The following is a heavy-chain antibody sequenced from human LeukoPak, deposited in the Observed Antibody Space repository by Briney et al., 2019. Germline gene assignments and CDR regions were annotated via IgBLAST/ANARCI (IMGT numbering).Heavy chain of an antibody. CDR2: SSTTGNTI. CDR3: ARRGGGGRSDALDI. CDR1: GFTFSAYS. D-gene: IGHD2-21*01. Sequence: PGGSLLLSCAASGFTFSAYSMIWVRQAPGKGVEWVSYSSTTGNTIHYTDSVKGRFTVSRDNAKNSLFLQMNSLRDEDTAVYYCARRGGGGRSDALDIWGQGTMVTVSS. V-gene: IGHV3-48*02. J-gene: IGHJ3*02.